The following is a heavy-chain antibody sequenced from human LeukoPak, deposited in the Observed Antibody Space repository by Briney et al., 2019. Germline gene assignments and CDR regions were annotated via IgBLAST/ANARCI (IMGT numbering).Heavy chain of an antibody. D-gene: IGHD6-6*01. V-gene: IGHV4-34*01. CDR3: AGLAARSRAFDI. CDR1: GGSFSGYY. Sequence: SETLPLTCAVYGGSFSGYYWSWIRQPPGKGLEWIGEINHSGSTNYNPSLKSRVTISVDTSKNQFSLKLSSVTAADTAVYYCAGLAARSRAFDIWGQGTMVTVSS. J-gene: IGHJ3*02. CDR2: INHSGST.